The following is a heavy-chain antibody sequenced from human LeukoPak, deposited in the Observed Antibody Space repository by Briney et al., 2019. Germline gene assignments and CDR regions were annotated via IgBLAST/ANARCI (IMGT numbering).Heavy chain of an antibody. Sequence: GSLSLSFAASGFPFSYSWMSWVRPAPGKGLEWVANMNQDGSEKDYVDSVKGRFTISRDNARNSLYLQMGSLRAEDTAVYYCATYTHWVAGDVWGQGTTVTVSS. CDR2: MNQDGSEK. V-gene: IGHV3-7*05. CDR1: GFPFSYSW. J-gene: IGHJ6*02. D-gene: IGHD3-16*01. CDR3: ATYTHWVAGDV.